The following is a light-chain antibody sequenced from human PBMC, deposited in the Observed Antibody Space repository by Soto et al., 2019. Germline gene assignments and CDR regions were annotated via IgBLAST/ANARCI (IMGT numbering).Light chain of an antibody. Sequence: EIVLTQSPGTLSLSPGERATLSCRASQSVSSTYLAWYQQKPGQAPRLLIYVATSRATGIPDRFSGSGYGTDFILTISRLEPDDFAIYYCQQNGSAWTFGQGNKVEIK. J-gene: IGKJ1*01. CDR1: QSVSSTY. CDR3: QQNGSAWT. CDR2: VAT. V-gene: IGKV3-20*01.